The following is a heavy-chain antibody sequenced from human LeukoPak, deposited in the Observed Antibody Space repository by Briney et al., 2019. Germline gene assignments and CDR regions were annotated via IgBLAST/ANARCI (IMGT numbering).Heavy chain of an antibody. CDR1: GGSISSGDYY. V-gene: IGHV4-61*08. CDR3: AREEQWLPNVRYFDL. J-gene: IGHJ2*01. D-gene: IGHD3-22*01. Sequence: SETLSLTCTVSGGSISSGDYYWSWIRQPPGKGLEWIGYIYYSGSTNYNPSLKSRVTISVDTSKNQFSLKLSSVTAADTAVYYCAREEQWLPNVRYFDLWGRGTLVTVSS. CDR2: IYYSGST.